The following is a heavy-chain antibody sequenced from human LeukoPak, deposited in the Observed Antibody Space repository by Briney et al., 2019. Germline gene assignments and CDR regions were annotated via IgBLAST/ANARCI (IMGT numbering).Heavy chain of an antibody. J-gene: IGHJ6*02. CDR1: GGSFSGYY. CDR2: INHSGST. CDR3: ASRYSSSWYEGYYYGMDV. V-gene: IGHV4-34*01. D-gene: IGHD6-13*01. Sequence: SETLSLTCAVYGGSFSGYYWSWIRQPPGKGLEWIGEINHSGSTNYNPSLKSRVTISVDTSKNQLSLKLSSVTAADTAVYYCASRYSSSWYEGYYYGMDVWGQGTTVTVSS.